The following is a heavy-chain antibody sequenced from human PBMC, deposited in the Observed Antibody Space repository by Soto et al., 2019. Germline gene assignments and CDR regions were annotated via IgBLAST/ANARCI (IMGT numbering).Heavy chain of an antibody. CDR1: GFSFSSIGEG. D-gene: IGHD2-21*02. V-gene: IGHV2-5*02. CDR3: VQSRCGGDCLQSYSSHSYYGLDV. Sequence: QITLKESGPTLVKPTQTLTLTCTFPGFSFSSIGEGVGWIRQPPGKALEWLALIYWDDDKRYRPSLKSRLTTTKDTSKNQVVLTMTNMDPVDTATYYCVQSRCGGDCLQSYSSHSYYGLDVWGQGTTVTVSS. CDR2: IYWDDDK. J-gene: IGHJ6*02.